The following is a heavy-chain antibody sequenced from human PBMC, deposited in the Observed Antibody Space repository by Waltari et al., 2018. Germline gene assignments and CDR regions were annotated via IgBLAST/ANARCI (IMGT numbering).Heavy chain of an antibody. CDR1: GGSISSGDYY. Sequence: QVQLQESGPGLVKPSQTLSLTCTVSGGSISSGDYYWSWIRQPPGKGLEWIGYIYYSGSTYYSPSIKSLVTLSVDTAKHQFSLKLSSVTAADTAVYYCARAPEVPAATDWFDPWGQGTLVTVSS. CDR2: IYYSGST. J-gene: IGHJ5*02. CDR3: ARAPEVPAATDWFDP. D-gene: IGHD2-2*01. V-gene: IGHV4-30-4*08.